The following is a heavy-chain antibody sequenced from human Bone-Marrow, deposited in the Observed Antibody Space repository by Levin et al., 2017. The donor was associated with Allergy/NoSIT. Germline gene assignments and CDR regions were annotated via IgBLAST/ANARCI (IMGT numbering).Heavy chain of an antibody. CDR3: TKGLTGDPVNY. CDR2: VSHSGDST. V-gene: IGHV3-23*01. Sequence: GGSLRLSCAASGFTLNAYVFHWVRQAPGKGLEWVSTVSHSGDSTYYADSVKGRFTISRDNSKNMLYLQMNSLRVADTAVYSCTKGLTGDPVNYWGQGTLVTVSS. CDR1: GFTLNAYV. J-gene: IGHJ4*02. D-gene: IGHD7-27*01.